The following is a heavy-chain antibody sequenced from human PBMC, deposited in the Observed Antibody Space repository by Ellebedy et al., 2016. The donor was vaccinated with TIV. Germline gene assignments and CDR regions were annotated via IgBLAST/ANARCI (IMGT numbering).Heavy chain of an antibody. CDR1: GFTFSTYP. J-gene: IGHJ3*02. Sequence: GESLKISXVASGFTFSTYPVHWVRQAPGQGLEWVALITYDGSDTFYVDSVRGRFTISRDNFKNTFSLQMNSLRVEDTAVYYCARGGGTSYGGPFDIWGQGTTVTVIS. V-gene: IGHV3-30*04. CDR2: ITYDGSDT. D-gene: IGHD1-1*01. CDR3: ARGGGTSYGGPFDI.